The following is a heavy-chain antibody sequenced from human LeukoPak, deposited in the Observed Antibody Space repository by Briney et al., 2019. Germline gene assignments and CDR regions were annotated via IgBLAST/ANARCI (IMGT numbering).Heavy chain of an antibody. V-gene: IGHV4-39*02. CDR1: GGSISSSSYY. CDR2: IYYSGST. Sequence: SETLSLTCTVSGGSISSSSYYWGWIRQPPGKGLEWIGSIYYSGSTYYNPSLKSRVTISVDTSKNQFSLKLSSVTAADTAVYYCAGELIVVVPAAINWFDPWGQGTLVTVSS. J-gene: IGHJ5*02. CDR3: AGELIVVVPAAINWFDP. D-gene: IGHD2-2*01.